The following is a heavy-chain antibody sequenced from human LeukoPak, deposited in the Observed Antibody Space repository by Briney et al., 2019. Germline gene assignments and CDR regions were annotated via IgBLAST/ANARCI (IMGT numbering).Heavy chain of an antibody. V-gene: IGHV3-23*01. CDR2: ISGSGGST. Sequence: GGSLRLSCAASGFTFDDYGMSWVRQAPGKGLEWVSAISGSGGSTYYADSVKGRFTISRDNSKNTLYLQMNSLRAEDTAVYYCAKGGSGSYSARGAYYYMDVWGKGTTVTISS. CDR3: AKGGSGSYSARGAYYYMDV. CDR1: GFTFDDYG. J-gene: IGHJ6*03. D-gene: IGHD3-10*01.